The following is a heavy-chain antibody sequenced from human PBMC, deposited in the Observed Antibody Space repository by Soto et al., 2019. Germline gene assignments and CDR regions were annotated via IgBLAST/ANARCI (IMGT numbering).Heavy chain of an antibody. V-gene: IGHV1-2*04. J-gene: IGHJ6*02. CDR2: INPKSGGT. Sequence: AASVKGSCKASGYSFTDYPIHWVRQAPGQGLEGLGRINPKSGGTSTAQKFQGWVTMTTDTSISTASMELTRLTSDDTAIYYCARGDSTDCSNGVCSFFYNHDMDVWGQGTTVTVSS. CDR3: ARGDSTDCSNGVCSFFYNHDMDV. D-gene: IGHD2-8*01. CDR1: GYSFTDYP.